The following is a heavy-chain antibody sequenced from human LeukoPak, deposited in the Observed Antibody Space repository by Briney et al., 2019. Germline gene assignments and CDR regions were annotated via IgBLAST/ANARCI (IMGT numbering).Heavy chain of an antibody. D-gene: IGHD4-17*01. Sequence: GGSLRLSCAASGFTFTSYAMSWVRQPPGKVLEWVSGISGSAGSTHYADSVKVRFTISRDNSKNTLYLQMNSLSAEDTAVYYCAKHRENYGDSCLDDYWGQGTLVTVSS. CDR1: GFTFTSYA. V-gene: IGHV3-23*01. J-gene: IGHJ4*02. CDR3: AKHRENYGDSCLDDY. CDR2: ISGSAGST.